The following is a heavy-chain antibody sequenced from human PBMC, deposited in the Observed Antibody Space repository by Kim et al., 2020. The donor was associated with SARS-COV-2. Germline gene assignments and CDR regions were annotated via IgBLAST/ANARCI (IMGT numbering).Heavy chain of an antibody. CDR1: GNTFSNNY. V-gene: IGHV1-46*01. J-gene: IGHJ4*02. D-gene: IGHD1-1*01. CDR2: INPSGDST. Sequence: ASVKVSCKASGNTFSNNYMHWVRQAPGQGLEWMGRINPSGDSTNYAQKFQGRVTLTRDTSTSTVYMELSSLKSEDTAVYYCARRNDGGQSIDYWGQGTLVTVSS. CDR3: ARRNDGGQSIDY.